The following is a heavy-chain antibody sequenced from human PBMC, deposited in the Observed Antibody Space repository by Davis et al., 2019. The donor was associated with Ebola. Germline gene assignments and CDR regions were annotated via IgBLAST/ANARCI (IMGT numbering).Heavy chain of an antibody. V-gene: IGHV3-7*01. CDR3: ARDRGWLAHDY. Sequence: GESLKISCAASGFTFSNYWMNWVRQAPGKGLEWIGQIKEDRSQQYYQDSLKGRFTISRDNAKNSLYLQMNSLRAEDTAVYYCARDRGWLAHDYWGRGTLVTVSS. CDR2: IKEDRSQQ. D-gene: IGHD3-22*01. J-gene: IGHJ4*02. CDR1: GFTFSNYW.